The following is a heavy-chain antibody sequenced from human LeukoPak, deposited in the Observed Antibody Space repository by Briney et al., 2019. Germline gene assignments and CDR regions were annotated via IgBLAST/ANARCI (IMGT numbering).Heavy chain of an antibody. CDR2: INPNSGGT. CDR3: AREPAIAAAGFYYFDC. CDR1: GYTFTGYY. J-gene: IGHJ4*02. V-gene: IGHV1-2*02. Sequence: GASVKVSCKASGYTFTGYYMHWVRQAPGQGLEWMGWINPNSGGTNYAQKFQGRVTMTRDTSISTAYMELSRLRSDDTAVYYCAREPAIAAAGFYYFDCWGQGTLVTVSS. D-gene: IGHD6-13*01.